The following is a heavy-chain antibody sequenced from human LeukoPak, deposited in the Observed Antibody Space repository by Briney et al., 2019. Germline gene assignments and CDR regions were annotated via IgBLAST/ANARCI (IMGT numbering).Heavy chain of an antibody. V-gene: IGHV3-11*04. D-gene: IGHD1-1*01. CDR2: IVGSSFTM. CDR1: GFTFSDYY. J-gene: IGHJ4*02. Sequence: GGSLRLSCAASGFTFSDYYMSWVRQAPGKGLEWVSYIVGSSFTMYYADSLKGRFTISRDNAKNSLYLQMNSLRVEDTAVYYCARSLFRDQLPLIHDSWGQGTLVTVSS. CDR3: ARSLFRDQLPLIHDS.